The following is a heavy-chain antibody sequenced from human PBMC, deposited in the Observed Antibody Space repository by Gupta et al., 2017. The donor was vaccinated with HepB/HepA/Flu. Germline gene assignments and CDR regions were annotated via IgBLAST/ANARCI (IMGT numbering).Heavy chain of an antibody. Sequence: QVQLVQSGAEVKKPGSSVKVSCKTSGGTFRSSSLSWVRQAPGQGLEWKGGIIPIFGTANYAQKFQGRGTITADESTSTAYMELSSLRSEDTAVYYCARGEAAAGPSGATSWFDPWGQGTLVTVSS. V-gene: IGHV1-69*01. CDR3: ARGEAAAGPSGATSWFDP. D-gene: IGHD6-13*01. J-gene: IGHJ5*02. CDR2: IIPIFGTA. CDR1: GGTFRSSS.